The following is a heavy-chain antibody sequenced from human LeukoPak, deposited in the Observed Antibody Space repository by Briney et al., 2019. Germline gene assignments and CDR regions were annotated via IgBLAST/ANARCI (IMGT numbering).Heavy chain of an antibody. D-gene: IGHD2-21*02. V-gene: IGHV4-34*01. Sequence: NLSETLSLTCAVYGGSFSGYYWSWIRQPPGKGLEWIGEINHSGSTNYNPSLKSRVTISVDTSKNQFSLKLSSVTAADTAVYYCARVRVKVVVTAIRPKHSDYFDCWGQGTLVTVSS. CDR2: INHSGST. J-gene: IGHJ4*02. CDR1: GGSFSGYY. CDR3: ARVRVKVVVTAIRPKHSDYFDC.